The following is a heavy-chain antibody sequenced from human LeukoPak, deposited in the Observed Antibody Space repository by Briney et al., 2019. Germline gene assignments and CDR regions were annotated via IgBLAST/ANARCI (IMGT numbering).Heavy chain of an antibody. CDR1: GYTFTSYA. V-gene: IGHV1-69*13. D-gene: IGHD5-24*01. J-gene: IGHJ6*02. CDR3: ASPKMATAGYYYYGMDV. CDR2: IIPIFGTA. Sequence: SVKVSCKASGYTFTSYAISWVRQAPGQGLEWMGGIIPIFGTANYAQKFQGRVTITADESTSTAYMELSSLRSEDTAVYYCASPKMATAGYYYYGMDVWGQGTTVTVSS.